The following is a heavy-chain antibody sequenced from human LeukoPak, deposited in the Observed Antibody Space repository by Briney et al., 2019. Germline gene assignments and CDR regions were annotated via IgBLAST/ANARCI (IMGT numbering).Heavy chain of an antibody. CDR1: GFTFSSYA. V-gene: IGHV3-23*01. J-gene: IGHJ4*02. D-gene: IGHD1-20*01. CDR2: ISGSGSST. CDR3: ARDFGLTGKVDY. Sequence: GGSLRLSCAASGFTFSSYAMSWVRQAPGKGLEWFSAISGSGSSTYYADSVKGRFTISRDNSKNTLYLQMGSLRAEDLAVYYCARDFGLTGKVDYWGQGTLVTVSS.